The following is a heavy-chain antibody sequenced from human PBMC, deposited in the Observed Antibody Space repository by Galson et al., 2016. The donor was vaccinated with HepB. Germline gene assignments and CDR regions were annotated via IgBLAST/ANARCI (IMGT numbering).Heavy chain of an antibody. CDR1: AFTFNSYW. J-gene: IGHJ4*02. CDR2: ITGSGVT. CDR3: ARVGIGSSWCFDY. Sequence: SLRLSCAASAFTFNSYWMSWVRQAPGKGLEWVSVITGSGVTYYADSVKGRFTISRDNSKNTLFLQMNSLRAEDTAIYYCARVGIGSSWCFDYGGQGTLVTVSS. D-gene: IGHD6-13*01. V-gene: IGHV3-23*01.